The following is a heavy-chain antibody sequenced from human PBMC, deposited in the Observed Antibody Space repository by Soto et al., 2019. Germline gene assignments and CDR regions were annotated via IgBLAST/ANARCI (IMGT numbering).Heavy chain of an antibody. CDR2: IYYSGST. V-gene: IGHV4-39*01. CDR1: GGSISSSSYF. J-gene: IGHJ4*02. Sequence: QLQLQESGPGLLKPSETLSLTCTVSGGSISSSSYFWGWIRQPPGKGLEGIGSIYYSGSTRYNPSLKSRVSISVDTSKNQFSLNLNSVTAADTAVYYCAISYYDRSGSLYYFDYWGQGTLVTVSS. D-gene: IGHD3-22*01. CDR3: AISYYDRSGSLYYFDY.